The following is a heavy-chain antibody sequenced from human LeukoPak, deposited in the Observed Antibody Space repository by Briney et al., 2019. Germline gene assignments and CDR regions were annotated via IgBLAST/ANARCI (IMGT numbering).Heavy chain of an antibody. CDR3: ARVRRTGRLLDY. Sequence: ASVKVSCKASGYTFTAYYMHWVRQAPGQGLEWMGWINPNTGATNYAQKFQGRVTMTRDTSISTAYMELSRLRSDDTAVYYCARVRRTGRLLDYWGQGTLVTVSS. D-gene: IGHD3-16*01. CDR2: INPNTGAT. CDR1: GYTFTAYY. J-gene: IGHJ4*02. V-gene: IGHV1-2*02.